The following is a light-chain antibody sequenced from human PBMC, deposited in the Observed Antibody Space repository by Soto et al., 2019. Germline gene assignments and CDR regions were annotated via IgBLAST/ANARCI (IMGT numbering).Light chain of an antibody. CDR2: AAS. J-gene: IGKJ1*01. CDR3: LQHYSYPRT. Sequence: DIQMTQSRSPLSASVADRVTITFRASQNINTYLNWYQHKPGKAPKLLISAASSLQSGVPSRFSGSGSGTDFTLTIRNLQPGDFATYFCLQHYSYPRTFGQGTKVDIK. V-gene: IGKV1-17*02. CDR1: QNINTY.